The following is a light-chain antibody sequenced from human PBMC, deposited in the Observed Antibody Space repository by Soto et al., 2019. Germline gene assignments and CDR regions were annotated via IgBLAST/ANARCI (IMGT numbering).Light chain of an antibody. Sequence: AIQMTQSPSSLSASVGDRVTITCRASQGIGDDLGWYQQKPGKAPKLLIYAASSLQSGVPSRFSGSGSGTGFTLTISSLQPEDFATYYCLQDYSYPLTFGGGTKVEIK. V-gene: IGKV1-6*01. CDR2: AAS. J-gene: IGKJ4*01. CDR3: LQDYSYPLT. CDR1: QGIGDD.